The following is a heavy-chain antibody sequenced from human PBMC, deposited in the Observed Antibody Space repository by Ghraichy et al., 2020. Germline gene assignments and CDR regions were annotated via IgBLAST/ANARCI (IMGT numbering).Heavy chain of an antibody. CDR3: ASGSTKYQLSRVYAFDI. Sequence: GSLRLSCTVSGGSISTYFWSWIRQPPGKGLEWIGCIYYSGSTNYNPSLKSRVTISVDMSKNQLSLKLNSVTAADTAVYYCASGSTKYQLSRVYAFDIWGQGTMVTVSS. CDR2: IYYSGST. D-gene: IGHD2-2*01. J-gene: IGHJ3*02. CDR1: GGSISTYF. V-gene: IGHV4-59*01.